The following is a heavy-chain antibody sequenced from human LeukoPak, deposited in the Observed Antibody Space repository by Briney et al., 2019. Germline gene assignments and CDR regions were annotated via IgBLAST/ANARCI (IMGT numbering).Heavy chain of an antibody. V-gene: IGHV4-59*06. J-gene: IGHJ3*02. CDR2: IYYSGST. CDR1: GGSISSYY. D-gene: IGHD3-22*01. Sequence: PSETLSLTCTVSGGSISSYYWSWIRQPPGKGLEWIGYIYYSGSTYYNPSLKSRVTISVDTSKNQFSLKLSSVTAADTAVYYCASWTYYYDSSGNDDAFDIWGQGTMVTVSS. CDR3: ASWTYYYDSSGNDDAFDI.